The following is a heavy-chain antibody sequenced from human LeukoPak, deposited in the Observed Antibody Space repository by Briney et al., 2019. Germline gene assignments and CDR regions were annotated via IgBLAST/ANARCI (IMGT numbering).Heavy chain of an antibody. CDR3: ARDLTDNNSGWTLDAFDI. Sequence: PGGSLRLSCAASGFTFSSYWMSWVRQAPGKGLEWVANIKQDGSEKYYVDSVKGRFTISRDNAKNSLYLQMNSLRAEDTAVYYCARDLTDNNSGWTLDAFDIWGQGTMVTVSS. CDR1: GFTFSSYW. CDR2: IKQDGSEK. D-gene: IGHD6-19*01. V-gene: IGHV3-7*03. J-gene: IGHJ3*02.